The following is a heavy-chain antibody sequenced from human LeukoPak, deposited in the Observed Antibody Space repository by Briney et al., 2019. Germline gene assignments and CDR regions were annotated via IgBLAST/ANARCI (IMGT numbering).Heavy chain of an antibody. V-gene: IGHV3-7*03. Sequence: GGSLRLSCAASGFTFSSYWMNWARQAPGKGLEWVASINHNGNVNYYVDSVKGRFTISRDNAKNSLYLQMSNLRAEDTAVYYCARGRSYGYGVYGMDVWGQGTTVTVSS. CDR2: INHNGNVN. CDR1: GFTFSSYW. CDR3: ARGRSYGYGVYGMDV. D-gene: IGHD5-18*01. J-gene: IGHJ6*02.